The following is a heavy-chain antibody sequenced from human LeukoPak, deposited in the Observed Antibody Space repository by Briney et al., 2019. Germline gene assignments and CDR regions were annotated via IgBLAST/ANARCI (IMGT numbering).Heavy chain of an antibody. CDR1: GFTFSSYA. CDR3: ARDVSRGSGSTNWFDP. CDR2: ISYDGSNK. Sequence: PGRSLGLSCAASGFTFSSYAMHWVRQAPGKGLEWVAVISYDGSNKYYADSVKGRFTISRDNSKNTLYLQMNSLRAEDTAVYYCARDVSRGSGSTNWFDPWGQGTLVTVSS. J-gene: IGHJ5*02. D-gene: IGHD3-10*01. V-gene: IGHV3-30*04.